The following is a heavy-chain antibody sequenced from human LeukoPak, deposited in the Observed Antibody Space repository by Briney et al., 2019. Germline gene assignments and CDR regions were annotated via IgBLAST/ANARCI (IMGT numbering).Heavy chain of an antibody. Sequence: ASVKVSCKASGYTFTGYYMHWVRQAPGQGLEWMGWINPNSGGTNYAQKFQGRVTMTRDTSISTAYMELSRLRSDDTAVYYCARWAPNYYDSSGYYGYWGQGTLVTVSS. CDR2: INPNSGGT. CDR3: ARWAPNYYDSSGYYGY. V-gene: IGHV1-2*02. CDR1: GYTFTGYY. J-gene: IGHJ4*02. D-gene: IGHD3-22*01.